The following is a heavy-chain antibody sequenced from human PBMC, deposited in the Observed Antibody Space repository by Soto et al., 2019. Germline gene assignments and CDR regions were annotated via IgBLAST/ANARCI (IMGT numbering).Heavy chain of an antibody. CDR2: INHSGST. CDR3: ARGGYCSSTSCYRRQYYYYMDV. Sequence: SETLSLTCAVYGGSFSGYYWSWIRQPPGKGLEWIGEINHSGSTNYNPSLKSRVTISVDTSKNQFSLKLSSVTAADTAVYYCARGGYCSSTSCYRRQYYYYMDVWGKGTTVTVSS. CDR1: GGSFSGYY. V-gene: IGHV4-34*01. J-gene: IGHJ6*03. D-gene: IGHD2-2*01.